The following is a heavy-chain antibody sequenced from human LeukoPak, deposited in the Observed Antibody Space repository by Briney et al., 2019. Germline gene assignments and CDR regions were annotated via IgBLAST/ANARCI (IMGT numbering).Heavy chain of an antibody. CDR2: MWYDGSNK. V-gene: IGHV3-33*01. J-gene: IGHJ5*02. Sequence: GRSLRLSCAASGFTFSNYGMHWVRQAPGKGLEWVAVMWYDGSNKYYADSVKGRCTISRDNSKNTLYLQMNSLRAEDTAVYYCVRVAVAGNLNNWFDPWGQGTLVTVSS. CDR3: VRVAVAGNLNNWFDP. D-gene: IGHD6-19*01. CDR1: GFTFSNYG.